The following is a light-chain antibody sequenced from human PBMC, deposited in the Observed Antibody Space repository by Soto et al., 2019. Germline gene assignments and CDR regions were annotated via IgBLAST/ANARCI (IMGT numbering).Light chain of an antibody. CDR2: EDN. V-gene: IGLV6-57*01. CDR3: QSYDSSTRV. CDR1: SGSIASNY. J-gene: IGLJ3*02. Sequence: NFMLTQPHSVSESPGKTVTISCTRSSGSIASNYVQWYQQRPGSSPTTVIYEDNQRPSGVPDRVSGSIDSSSNSASLTSSGLKTEDEADYYCQSYDSSTRVFGGGTKLTVL.